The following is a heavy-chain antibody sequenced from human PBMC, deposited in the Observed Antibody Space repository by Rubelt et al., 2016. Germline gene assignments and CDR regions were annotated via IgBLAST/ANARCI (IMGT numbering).Heavy chain of an antibody. CDR3: AKGQPQISWRFQGIYSVDY. V-gene: IGHV3-23*01. J-gene: IGHJ4*02. CDR1: GFTFSSYA. Sequence: EVQLLESGGGLVQPGGSLRLSCAASGFTFSSYAMSWVRQAPGKGLEWVSAISGSGGSTYYADSVKGRFTISRDNYKNTLYLQMNSLRAEDTAVYYCAKGQPQISWRFQGIYSVDYWGQGTLVTVSS. D-gene: IGHD5-12*01. CDR2: ISGSGGST.